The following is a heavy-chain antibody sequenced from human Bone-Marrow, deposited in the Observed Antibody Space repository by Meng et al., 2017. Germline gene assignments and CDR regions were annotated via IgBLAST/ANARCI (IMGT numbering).Heavy chain of an antibody. D-gene: IGHD1-1*01. V-gene: IGHV4-34*01. J-gene: IGHJ1*01. CDR1: GGSISSYV. CDR3: ARGTRPLLFQH. Sequence: VDRQDSGPGLVQPSETLSLTCTVSGGSISSYVVSWIRQPPGKGLEWIGEINHSGSTNYNPSLKSRVTISVDTSKNQFSLKLSSVTAADTAVYYCARGTRPLLFQHWGQGTLVTVSS. CDR2: INHSGST.